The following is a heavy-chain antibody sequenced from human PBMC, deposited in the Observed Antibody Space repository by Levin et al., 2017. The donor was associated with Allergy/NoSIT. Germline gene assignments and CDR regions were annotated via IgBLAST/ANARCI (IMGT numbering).Heavy chain of an antibody. CDR1: GGSFSDYY. Sequence: SETLSLTCSISGGSFSDYYCSWIRQLPGKGLEWIGEINHRGSTNYNPSLKSRITMSVDTSKNQFSLKVNSVTAADTAVYYCARGIPAAGTNFDHWGQGTPVTVSS. J-gene: IGHJ4*02. V-gene: IGHV4-34*01. CDR3: ARGIPAAGTNFDH. CDR2: INHRGST. D-gene: IGHD6-13*01.